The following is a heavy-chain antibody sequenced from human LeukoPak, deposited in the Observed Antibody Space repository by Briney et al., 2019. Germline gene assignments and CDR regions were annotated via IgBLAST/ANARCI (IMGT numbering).Heavy chain of an antibody. CDR2: TYYTGST. D-gene: IGHD2-2*01. CDR1: GDSISSGGYY. J-gene: IGHJ3*02. CDR3: ARVGVVIIRTRGFDI. Sequence: KPSSTLSLTCTVSGDSISSGGYYWNWIRQHPGKGLEWIGYTYYTGSTYYNPSFQSRPTISVDTSKNQFSLNLSSVTAADTAVYYCARVGVVIIRTRGFDIWGLGTMVTVSS. V-gene: IGHV4-31*03.